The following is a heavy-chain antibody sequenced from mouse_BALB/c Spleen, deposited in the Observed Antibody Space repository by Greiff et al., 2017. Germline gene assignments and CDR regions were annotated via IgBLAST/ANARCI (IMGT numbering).Heavy chain of an antibody. J-gene: IGHJ3*01. CDR2: ISSGGSYT. CDR1: GFTFSSYG. V-gene: IGHV5-6*01. CDR3: ARQEGGFAY. Sequence: QVVESGGDLVKPGGSLKLSCAASGFTFSSYGMSWVRQTPDKRLEWVATISSGGSYTYYPDSVKGRFTISRDNAKNTLYLQMSSLKSEDTAMYYCARQEGGFAYWGQGTLVTVSA.